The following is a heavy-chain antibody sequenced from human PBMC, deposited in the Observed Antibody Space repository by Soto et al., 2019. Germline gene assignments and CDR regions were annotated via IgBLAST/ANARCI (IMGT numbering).Heavy chain of an antibody. J-gene: IGHJ6*02. CDR1: GGSISSGDYY. Sequence: PSETLSLTCTVSGGSISSGDYYWSWIRQPPGKGLEWIGYIYYSGSTYYNPSLKSRVTISVDTSKNQFSLKLSSVTAADTAVYSCARALIIPPYYFYYGMDVWGQGTTVTVSS. CDR3: ARALIIPPYYFYYGMDV. D-gene: IGHD2-21*01. V-gene: IGHV4-30-4*01. CDR2: IYYSGST.